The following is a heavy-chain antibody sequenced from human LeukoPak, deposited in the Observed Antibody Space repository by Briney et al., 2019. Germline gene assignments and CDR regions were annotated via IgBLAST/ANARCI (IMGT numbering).Heavy chain of an antibody. CDR1: GDSISSYY. V-gene: IGHV4-59*12. D-gene: IGHD6-19*01. J-gene: IGHJ4*02. Sequence: SETLSLTCTVSGDSISSYYWNWIRQPPGKGLEWIGYIYFIGSTNYNPSLKSRVTMSVDTSKNQFSLKLSSVTAADTAVYYCARDRSSGWYEYYFDYWGQGTLVTVSS. CDR3: ARDRSSGWYEYYFDY. CDR2: IYFIGST.